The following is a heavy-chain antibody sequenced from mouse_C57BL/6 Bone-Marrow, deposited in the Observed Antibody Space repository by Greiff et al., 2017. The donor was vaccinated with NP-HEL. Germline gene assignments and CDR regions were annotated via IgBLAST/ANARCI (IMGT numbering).Heavy chain of an antibody. CDR1: GYTFTSYW. CDR3: ARNARWLLPPWYFDV. J-gene: IGHJ1*03. Sequence: QVQLQQPGTELVKPGASVKLSCKASGYTFTSYWMHWVKQRPGQGLEWIGNINPSNGGTNYNAKFKSKATLTVDEYSCPAYMQLSSLTSEDSAVYYCARNARWLLPPWYFDVWGTGTTVTVSS. CDR2: INPSNGGT. D-gene: IGHD2-3*01. V-gene: IGHV1-53*01.